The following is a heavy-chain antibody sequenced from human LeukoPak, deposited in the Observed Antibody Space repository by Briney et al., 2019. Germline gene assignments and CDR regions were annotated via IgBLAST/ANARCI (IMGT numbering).Heavy chain of an antibody. CDR1: GYTFTSYG. CDR3: ARDRRAHVLRYFDWLSPFDY. Sequence: ASVKVSCKASGYTFTSYGISWVRQAPGQGLEWMGWISAYNGNTNYAQKLQGRVTMTKDTSTSTAYMELRSLRSDDTAVYYCARDRRAHVLRYFDWLSPFDYWGQGTLVTVSS. D-gene: IGHD3-9*01. J-gene: IGHJ4*02. CDR2: ISAYNGNT. V-gene: IGHV1-18*01.